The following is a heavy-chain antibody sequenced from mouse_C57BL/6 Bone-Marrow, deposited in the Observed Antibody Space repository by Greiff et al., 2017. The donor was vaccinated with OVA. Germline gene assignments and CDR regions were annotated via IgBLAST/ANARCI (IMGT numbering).Heavy chain of an antibody. D-gene: IGHD3-3*01. Sequence: QVQLKQPGAELVMPGASVKLSCKASGYTFTSYWMHWVKQRPGQGLEWIGEIDPSDSYTNYNQKFKGKSTLTVDKSSSTAYMQLSSLTSEDSAVYYCARWGDVGYFDYWGQGTTLTVSS. V-gene: IGHV1-69*01. CDR3: ARWGDVGYFDY. CDR1: GYTFTSYW. CDR2: IDPSDSYT. J-gene: IGHJ2*01.